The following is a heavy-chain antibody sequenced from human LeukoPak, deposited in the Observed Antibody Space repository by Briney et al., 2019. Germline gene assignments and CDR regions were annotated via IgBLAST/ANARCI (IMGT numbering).Heavy chain of an antibody. Sequence: GGSLRLSCAASGFTFSNAWMSWVRQAPGKGLEWVGRIKSKTDGGTTDYAAPVKGRFTISRDDSKNTLYLQTNSLKTEDTAVYYCTTDLGCSSTSCYDYYGMDVWGQGTTVTVSS. J-gene: IGHJ6*02. CDR3: TTDLGCSSTSCYDYYGMDV. CDR1: GFTFSNAW. D-gene: IGHD2-2*01. CDR2: IKSKTDGGTT. V-gene: IGHV3-15*01.